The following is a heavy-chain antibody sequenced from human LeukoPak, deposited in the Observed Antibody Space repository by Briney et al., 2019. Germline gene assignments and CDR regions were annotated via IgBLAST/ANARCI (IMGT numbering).Heavy chain of an antibody. CDR2: IYYSGST. V-gene: IGHV4-59*08. Sequence: SETLSLTCTVSGGSISSYYWSWIRQPPGKGLEWIGYIYYSGSTNYNPSLKSRVTISVDTSKNQFSLKLSSVTAADTAVYYRARHRGTTGVRNWFDPWGQGTLVTVSS. CDR3: ARHRGTTGVRNWFDP. CDR1: GGSISSYY. D-gene: IGHD1/OR15-1a*01. J-gene: IGHJ5*02.